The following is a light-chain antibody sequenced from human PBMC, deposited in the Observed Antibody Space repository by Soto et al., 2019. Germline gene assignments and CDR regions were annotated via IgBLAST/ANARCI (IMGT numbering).Light chain of an antibody. CDR1: QSLVHSDGYNY. CDR3: MQALQTRT. Sequence: DIVMTQSPLSLPVTLGHPASISCRSSQSLVHSDGYNYLDWYLQKPGQSPKXLIYLGSNRASGVHDRFSGSGSGTDFTLKISRVEAEDVGVYYCMQALQTRTFGQGTRLEIK. V-gene: IGKV2-28*01. CDR2: LGS. J-gene: IGKJ5*01.